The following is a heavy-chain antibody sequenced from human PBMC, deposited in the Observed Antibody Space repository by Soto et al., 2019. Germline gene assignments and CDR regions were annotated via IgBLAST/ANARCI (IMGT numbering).Heavy chain of an antibody. CDR1: GGSISSYY. D-gene: IGHD3-9*01. CDR2: IYYSGST. Sequence: SETLSLTCTVSGGSISSYYWSWIRQPPGKGLEWIGYIYYSGSTNYNPSLKSRVTISVDTSKNQFSLKLSSVTAADTAVYYCARGGDYDILTGYAYYYYGMDVWGQGTTVTVSS. CDR3: ARGGDYDILTGYAYYYYGMDV. J-gene: IGHJ6*02. V-gene: IGHV4-59*01.